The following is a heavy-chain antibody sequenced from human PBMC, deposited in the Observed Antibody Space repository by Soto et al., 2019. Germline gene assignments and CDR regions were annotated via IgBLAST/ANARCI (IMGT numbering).Heavy chain of an antibody. Sequence: SETLSLTCAVYGGSFSGYYWSWIRQPPGKGLEWIGEINHSGSTNYNPSLKSRVTISVDTSKNQFSLKLSSVTAADTAVYYCARGQKYCSGGSCYSNRYYYYYYMDVWGKGTTVTVSS. CDR2: INHSGST. V-gene: IGHV4-34*01. D-gene: IGHD2-15*01. CDR3: ARGQKYCSGGSCYSNRYYYYYYMDV. J-gene: IGHJ6*03. CDR1: GGSFSGYY.